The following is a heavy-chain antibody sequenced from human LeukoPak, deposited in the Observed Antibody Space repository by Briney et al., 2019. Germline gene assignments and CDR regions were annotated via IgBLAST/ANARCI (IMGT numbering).Heavy chain of an antibody. Sequence: TGGSLRLSCAASGFSFTSCWMHWVRQAPGKGLVWVSRINSDGSGTGYADSVKGRFTISRDNAKNSLYLQMNSLRAEDTAVYYCATPGIAVAGKGFDYWGQGTLVTVSS. CDR3: ATPGIAVAGKGFDY. J-gene: IGHJ4*02. D-gene: IGHD6-19*01. V-gene: IGHV3-74*01. CDR1: GFSFTSCW. CDR2: INSDGSGT.